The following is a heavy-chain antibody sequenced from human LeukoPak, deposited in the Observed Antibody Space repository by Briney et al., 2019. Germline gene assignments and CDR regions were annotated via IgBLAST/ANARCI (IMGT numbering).Heavy chain of an antibody. V-gene: IGHV3-23*01. CDR2: ISGSGGST. J-gene: IGHJ1*01. CDR1: GFTFSSYA. CDR3: AKDRTYGGSYYEDFQH. Sequence: PGGSLRLSCAASGFTFSSYAMSWVRQAPGKGLEWVSAISGSGGSTYYADSVKGRFTISRDNSKNTLYLQMNSLRAEDTAVYYCAKDRTYGGSYYEDFQHWGQGTLVTVSS. D-gene: IGHD1-26*01.